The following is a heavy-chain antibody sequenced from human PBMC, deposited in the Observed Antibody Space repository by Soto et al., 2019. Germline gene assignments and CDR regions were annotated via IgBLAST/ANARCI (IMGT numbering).Heavy chain of an antibody. CDR2: ISYDGSNK. CDR3: ATSMVRGVMIDYYYGMDV. CDR1: GFTFSSYG. D-gene: IGHD3-10*01. V-gene: IGHV3-30*03. Sequence: GGSLRLSCAASGFTFSSYGMHWVRQAPGKGLEWVAVISYDGSNKYYADSVKGRFTISRDNSKNTLYLQMNSLRAEDTAVYYCATSMVRGVMIDYYYGMDVWGQGTTVTVSS. J-gene: IGHJ6*02.